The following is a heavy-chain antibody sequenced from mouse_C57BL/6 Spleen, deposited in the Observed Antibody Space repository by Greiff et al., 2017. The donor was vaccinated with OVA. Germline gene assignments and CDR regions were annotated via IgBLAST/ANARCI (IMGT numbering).Heavy chain of an antibody. CDR3: ARLSNSYYAMDY. D-gene: IGHD2-5*01. J-gene: IGHJ4*01. CDR2: IDPSDSYT. CDR1: GYTFTSSW. Sequence: QVQLKQPGAELVMPGASVKLSCKASGYTFTSSWLHWVKQRPGQGLAWIGEIDPSDSYTNYNQKFKGKSTLTVDKSSSTAYMQLSSLTSEDSAVYYCARLSNSYYAMDYWGQGTSVTVSS. V-gene: IGHV1-69*01.